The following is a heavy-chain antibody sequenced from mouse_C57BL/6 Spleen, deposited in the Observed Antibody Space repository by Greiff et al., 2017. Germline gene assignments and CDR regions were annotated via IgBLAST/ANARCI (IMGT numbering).Heavy chain of an antibody. Sequence: EVQLQQSGPELVKPGASVKMSCKASGYTFTDYNMHWVKQSHGKSLEWIGYINPNNGGTSYNQKFKGKATLTVNKSSSTAYMELRSLTSEDSAVYYCARALIYYDYGSYWYFDVWGTGTTVTVSS. D-gene: IGHD2-4*01. J-gene: IGHJ1*03. CDR2: INPNNGGT. CDR3: ARALIYYDYGSYWYFDV. CDR1: GYTFTDYN. V-gene: IGHV1-22*01.